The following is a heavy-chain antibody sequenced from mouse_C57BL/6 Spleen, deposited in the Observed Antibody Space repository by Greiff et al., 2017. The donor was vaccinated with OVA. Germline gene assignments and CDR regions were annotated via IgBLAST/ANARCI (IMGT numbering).Heavy chain of an antibody. V-gene: IGHV1-18*01. CDR1: GYTFTDYN. J-gene: IGHJ3*01. Sequence: DVQLQESGPELVKPGASVKIPCKASGYTFTDYNMDWVKQSHGKSLEWIGDINPNNGGTFYNQKFKGKATLTVDKTSSTAYMELRSLTSEDTAVYYCAVDSSGYWFAYWGQGTLVTVSA. CDR3: AVDSSGYWFAY. D-gene: IGHD3-2*02. CDR2: INPNNGGT.